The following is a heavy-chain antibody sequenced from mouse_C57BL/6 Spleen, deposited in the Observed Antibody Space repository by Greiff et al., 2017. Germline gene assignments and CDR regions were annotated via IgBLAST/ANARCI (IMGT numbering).Heavy chain of an antibody. D-gene: IGHD2-4*01. CDR1: GFTFSDYG. V-gene: IGHV5-17*01. Sequence: EVHLVESGGGLVKPGGSLKLSCAASGFTFSDYGMHWVRQAPEKGLEWVAYISSGSSTIYYADTVKGRFTISRDNAKNTLFLQMTSLRSEDTAMYYCARQDDYDGRNAMDYWGQGTSVTVSS. CDR2: ISSGSSTI. CDR3: ARQDDYDGRNAMDY. J-gene: IGHJ4*01.